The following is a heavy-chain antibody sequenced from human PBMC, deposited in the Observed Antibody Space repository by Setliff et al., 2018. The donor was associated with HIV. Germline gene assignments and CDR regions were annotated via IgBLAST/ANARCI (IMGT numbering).Heavy chain of an antibody. J-gene: IGHJ4*02. Sequence: KTSETLSLTCTVSGASISSHNYYWGWIRQSPGKGLEWIASIRSSGDTYYNPSLQSRVIISVDTSNNQISLKLTSVTAADTAVYYCARGRVFDYWGQGTLVTVSS. V-gene: IGHV4-39*01. CDR1: GASISSHNYY. CDR3: ARGRVFDY. CDR2: IRSSGDT.